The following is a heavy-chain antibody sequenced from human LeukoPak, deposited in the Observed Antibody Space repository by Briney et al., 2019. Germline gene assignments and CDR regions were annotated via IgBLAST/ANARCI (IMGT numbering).Heavy chain of an antibody. CDR1: GFTFSSYR. D-gene: IGHD3-9*01. CDR3: AKDRRRDDVLTGSFSD. Sequence: GGSLRLSCAASGFTFSSYRMNWVRQAPGKGLEWGSYISSSSSTIYYADSVKGRFTISRDNSKNTLYLQMNSLRAEDTAVYNCAKDRRRDDVLTGSFSDWGQGTLVTVSS. CDR2: ISSSSSTI. V-gene: IGHV3-48*01. J-gene: IGHJ4*02.